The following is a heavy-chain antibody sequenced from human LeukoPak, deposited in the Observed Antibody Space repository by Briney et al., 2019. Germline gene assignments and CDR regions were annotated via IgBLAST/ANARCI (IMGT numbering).Heavy chain of an antibody. D-gene: IGHD2-21*01. V-gene: IGHV3-53*01. CDR2: IYSAGST. Sequence: HPGGSLRLSCAASGFTVSSNYMSWVRQAPGKGLEWISVIYSAGSTYYADSVQGRFTISRDNYKNTLYLQMNSLRAEDTAVYYCAREGPDCGGDCYYDYWGQGTLVTVSS. CDR1: GFTVSSNY. J-gene: IGHJ4*02. CDR3: AREGPDCGGDCYYDY.